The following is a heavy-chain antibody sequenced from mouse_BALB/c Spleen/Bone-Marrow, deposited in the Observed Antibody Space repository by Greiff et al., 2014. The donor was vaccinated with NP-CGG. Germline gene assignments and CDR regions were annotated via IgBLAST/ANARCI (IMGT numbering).Heavy chain of an antibody. Sequence: EVKLMESGGGLVKPGGSLKLSCAASGFTFSGYAMSWVRQTPEKRLEWVASISSGGSTFYPDSVKGGFTISRDNARNILYLQMSSLRSEDTAMYYCARRKTTILTTFYWYFDVWGAGTTVTVSS. D-gene: IGHD2-5*01. CDR1: GFTFSGYA. CDR2: ISSGGST. V-gene: IGHV5-6-5*01. CDR3: ARRKTTILTTFYWYFDV. J-gene: IGHJ1*01.